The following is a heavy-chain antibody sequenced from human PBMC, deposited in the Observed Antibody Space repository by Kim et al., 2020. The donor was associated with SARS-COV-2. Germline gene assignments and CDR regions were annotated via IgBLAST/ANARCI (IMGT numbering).Heavy chain of an antibody. Sequence: SETLSLTCAVYGGSFSGYYWSWIRQPPGKGLEWIGEINHSGSTNYNPSLKSRVTISVDTSKNQFSLKLSSVTAADTAVYYCARVGTTVMVRGVNNWFDP. CDR1: GGSFSGYY. CDR3: ARVGTTVMVRGVNNWFDP. CDR2: INHSGST. J-gene: IGHJ5*02. D-gene: IGHD3-10*01. V-gene: IGHV4-34*01.